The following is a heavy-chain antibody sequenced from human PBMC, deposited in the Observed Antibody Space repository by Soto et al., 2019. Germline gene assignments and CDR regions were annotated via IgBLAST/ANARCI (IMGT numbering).Heavy chain of an antibody. D-gene: IGHD3-3*01. Sequence: GASVKVSCKASGFTFTSSAMQWVRQARGQRLEWIGWIVVGSGNTNYAQKFQERVTITRDMSTSTAYMELSSLRSEDTAVYYCAADGFLEWFPSRGADYYYYYMDFRGKRTTVTVSS. J-gene: IGHJ6*03. CDR1: GFTFTSSA. V-gene: IGHV1-58*02. CDR3: AADGFLEWFPSRGADYYYYYMDF. CDR2: IVVGSGNT.